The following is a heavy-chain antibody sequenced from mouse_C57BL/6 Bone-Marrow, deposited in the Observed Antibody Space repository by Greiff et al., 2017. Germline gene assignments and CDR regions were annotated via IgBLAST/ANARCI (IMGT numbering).Heavy chain of an antibody. Sequence: EVKLVESGGGLVQPKGSLKLSCAASGFTFNTYAMHWVRQAPGKGLEWVARIRSKSSNYATYYADSVKDRFTISRDDSQSMLYLRMNNLKTEYTAMYCGVREGYYGSSTWFAYWGQGTLVTVSA. CDR3: VREGYYGSSTWFAY. V-gene: IGHV10-3*01. J-gene: IGHJ3*01. CDR1: GFTFNTYA. CDR2: IRSKSSNYAT. D-gene: IGHD1-1*01.